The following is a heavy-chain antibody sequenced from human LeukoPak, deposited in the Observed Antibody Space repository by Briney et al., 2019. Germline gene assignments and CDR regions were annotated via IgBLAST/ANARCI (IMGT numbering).Heavy chain of an antibody. D-gene: IGHD6-19*01. J-gene: IGHJ4*02. Sequence: GGSLRLSCAASGFTFSSYAMSWVRQAPGKGLEWVSAISGSGGSTYYADSVKGRFTISRDNSKNALYLQMNSLRAEDTAVYYCAKDHGYSSGSLFDYWGQGTLVTVSS. CDR3: AKDHGYSSGSLFDY. CDR2: ISGSGGST. CDR1: GFTFSSYA. V-gene: IGHV3-23*01.